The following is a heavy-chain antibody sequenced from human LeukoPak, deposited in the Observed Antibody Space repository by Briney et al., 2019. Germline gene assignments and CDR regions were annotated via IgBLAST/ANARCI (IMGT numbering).Heavy chain of an antibody. CDR3: ARVATPLHLYIAVAGYNWFDP. D-gene: IGHD6-19*01. V-gene: IGHV3-48*02. CDR1: GFTFSSYG. Sequence: PGGSLRLSCTASGFTFSSYGMNWVRQAPGQGLEWVSYISSTSGTIYYADSVKGRFTISRDNAKTSLFLQMDSLRDEDTAVYYCARVATPLHLYIAVAGYNWFDPWGQGTLVTVSS. J-gene: IGHJ5*02. CDR2: ISSTSGTI.